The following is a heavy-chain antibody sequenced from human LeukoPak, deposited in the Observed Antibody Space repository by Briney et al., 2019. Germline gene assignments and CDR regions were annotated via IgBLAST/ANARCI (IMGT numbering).Heavy chain of an antibody. D-gene: IGHD3-3*01. CDR3: ARGDFWSGSDYYYGMDV. CDR2: IGAYNGNT. J-gene: IGHJ6*02. CDR1: GYTFTSYG. Sequence: GASVKVSCKASGYTFTSYGISWVRQAPGQGLEWMGWIGAYNGNTNYAQKLQGRVTMTTDTSTSTAYMELRSLRSEDTAVYYCARGDFWSGSDYYYGMDVWGQGTTVTVSS. V-gene: IGHV1-18*04.